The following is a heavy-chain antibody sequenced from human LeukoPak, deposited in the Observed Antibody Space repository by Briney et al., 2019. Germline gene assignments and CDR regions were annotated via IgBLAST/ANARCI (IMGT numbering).Heavy chain of an antibody. CDR2: ISGSGGST. Sequence: GGSLRLSCAASGFTFSSYAMSWVRQAPGKGLGWVSAISGSGGSTYYADSVKGRFTISKDNAKNSLYLQMNSLRAEDTAVYYCARDVDTEYFDYWGQGTLVTVSS. D-gene: IGHD5-18*01. J-gene: IGHJ4*02. V-gene: IGHV3-23*01. CDR1: GFTFSSYA. CDR3: ARDVDTEYFDY.